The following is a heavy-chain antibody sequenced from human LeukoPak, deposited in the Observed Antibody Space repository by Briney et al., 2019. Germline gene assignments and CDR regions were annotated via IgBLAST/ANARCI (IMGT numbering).Heavy chain of an antibody. Sequence: GVSLRLPCTASGFTFSSYAMNCVRGAPGKGLEYVSAISSNGGSTYYADSVKGRFTISRDNSKNTLYLQMSSLRAEDTAVYYCVNVMANDAFDIWGQGTMVTVSS. V-gene: IGHV3-64D*09. CDR1: GFTFSSYA. D-gene: IGHD5-24*01. CDR3: VNVMANDAFDI. CDR2: ISSNGGST. J-gene: IGHJ3*02.